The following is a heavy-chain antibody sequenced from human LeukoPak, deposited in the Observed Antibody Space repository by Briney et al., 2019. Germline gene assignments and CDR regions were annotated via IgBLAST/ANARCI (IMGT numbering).Heavy chain of an antibody. CDR2: INPNTGGT. CDR3: ARVHATGYFSLDLGY. V-gene: IGHV1-2*02. Sequence: ASVKVSCRASGYTFTGYFMHWVRQAPGQGLDWMGWINPNTGGTKYAQKFQGRVTMTRDTSIGTAYMELSTVTSDDTAVYFCARVHATGYFSLDLGYWGQGTLVTVSS. J-gene: IGHJ4*02. D-gene: IGHD3-9*01. CDR1: GYTFTGYF.